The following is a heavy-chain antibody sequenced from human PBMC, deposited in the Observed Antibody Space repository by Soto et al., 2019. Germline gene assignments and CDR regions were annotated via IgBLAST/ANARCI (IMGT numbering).Heavy chain of an antibody. CDR1: GFTFSSYG. Sequence: PGGSLRLSCAASGFTFSSYGMHWVRQAPGKGLEWVAVISYDGSNKYYADSVKGRFTVSRDNSKNTLYLQMNSLRAEDTAVYYCATEPHSSGWTNHFDYRGQGTLVTVSS. CDR2: ISYDGSNK. V-gene: IGHV3-30*03. D-gene: IGHD6-19*01. CDR3: ATEPHSSGWTNHFDY. J-gene: IGHJ4*02.